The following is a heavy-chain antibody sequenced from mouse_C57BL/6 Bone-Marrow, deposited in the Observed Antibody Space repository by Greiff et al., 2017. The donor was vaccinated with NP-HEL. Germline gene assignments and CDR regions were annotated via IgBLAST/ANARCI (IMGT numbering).Heavy chain of an antibody. Sequence: QVHVKQSGAELVRPGASVKLSCKASGYTFTDYYINWVKQRPGQGLEWIARIYPGSGNTYYNEKFKGKATLTAEKSSSTAYMQLSSLTSEDSAVYFCARGIYDGYYLYAMDYWGQGTSVTVSS. V-gene: IGHV1-76*01. CDR2: IYPGSGNT. D-gene: IGHD2-3*01. J-gene: IGHJ4*01. CDR1: GYTFTDYY. CDR3: ARGIYDGYYLYAMDY.